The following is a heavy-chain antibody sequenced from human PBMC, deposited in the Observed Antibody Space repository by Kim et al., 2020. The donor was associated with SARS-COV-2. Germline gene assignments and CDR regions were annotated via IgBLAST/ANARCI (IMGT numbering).Heavy chain of an antibody. CDR2: ISYDGSNK. Sequence: GWSLRLSCAASGFTFSSYAMHWVRQAPGKGLEWVAVISYDGSNKYYADSVKGRFTISRDNSKNTLYLQMNSLRAEDTAVYYCARDKGGYSFDYWGQGTLVTVSS. CDR3: ARDKGGYSFDY. CDR1: GFTFSSYA. D-gene: IGHD6-13*01. V-gene: IGHV3-30*04. J-gene: IGHJ4*02.